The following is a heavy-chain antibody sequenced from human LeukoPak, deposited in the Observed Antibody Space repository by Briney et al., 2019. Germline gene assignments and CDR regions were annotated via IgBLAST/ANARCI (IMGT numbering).Heavy chain of an antibody. CDR1: GYTFTGYY. CDR2: INPNSGGT. V-gene: IGHV1-2*02. Sequence: GASVKVSCKASGYTFTGYYMHWVRQAPGQGLEWMGWINPNSGGTNYTQKFQGRVTMTRDTSISTAYMELSRLRSDDTAVHYCARGSSRNLLWFGYWFDPWGQGTLVTVSS. CDR3: ARGSSRNLLWFGYWFDP. D-gene: IGHD3-10*01. J-gene: IGHJ5*02.